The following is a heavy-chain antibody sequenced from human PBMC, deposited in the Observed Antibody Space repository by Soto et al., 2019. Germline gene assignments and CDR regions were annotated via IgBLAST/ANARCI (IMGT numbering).Heavy chain of an antibody. Sequence: PGGSLRLSCAASGFTFGGSIMHWVRQAPGKGLEWVAFILHDGNTEYYADSVKGRFTISRDNSRDTLYLQMNSLRAEDTAVYHCAREGGTYNGGGYFDYWGQGTLVTVSS. D-gene: IGHD1-7*01. V-gene: IGHV3-30-3*01. CDR1: GFTFGGSI. CDR2: ILHDGNTE. CDR3: AREGGTYNGGGYFDY. J-gene: IGHJ4*02.